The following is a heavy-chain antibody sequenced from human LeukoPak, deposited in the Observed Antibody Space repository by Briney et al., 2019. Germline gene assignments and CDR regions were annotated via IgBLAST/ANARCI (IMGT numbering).Heavy chain of an antibody. D-gene: IGHD1-1*01. CDR3: ARSDLTGTVDY. CDR1: GFTFSSYA. J-gene: IGHJ4*02. Sequence: GGSLRLSCAASGFTFSSYAMSWVRQAPGKGLEWVSAISGSGGSTYYADSVKGRFTISRDNSKNTLYLQMNSLTIEDTAVYFCARSDLTGTVDYWGRGTLVTVSS. V-gene: IGHV3-23*01. CDR2: ISGSGGST.